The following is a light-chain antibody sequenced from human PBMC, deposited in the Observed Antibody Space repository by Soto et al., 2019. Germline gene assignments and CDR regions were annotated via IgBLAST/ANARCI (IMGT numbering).Light chain of an antibody. CDR3: QQYNNWPLT. CDR2: DAS. Sequence: EIVLTQSPGTLSLSPGERATLSCRTSQSVSSNLAWHQQKPGQAPRLLSYDASTRATGIPARFSGSASGTEFTLTISSLMSEDFEVYYCQQYNNWPLTFGGGTKVDIK. J-gene: IGKJ4*01. V-gene: IGKV3D-15*01. CDR1: QSVSSN.